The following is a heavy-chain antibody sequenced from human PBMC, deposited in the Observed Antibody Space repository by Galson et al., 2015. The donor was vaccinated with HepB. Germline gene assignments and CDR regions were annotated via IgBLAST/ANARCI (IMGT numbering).Heavy chain of an antibody. D-gene: IGHD6-13*01. CDR2: IYYSGST. J-gene: IGHJ4*02. CDR3: ARRASGIAAAIDY. V-gene: IGHV4-31*03. CDR1: GGSISSGGYY. Sequence: TLSLTCTVSGGSISSGGYYWSWIRQHPGKGLEWIGYIYYSGSTYYNPSLKSRVTISVDTSKNQFSLKLSSVTAADTAVYYCARRASGIAAAIDYWGQGTLVTVSS.